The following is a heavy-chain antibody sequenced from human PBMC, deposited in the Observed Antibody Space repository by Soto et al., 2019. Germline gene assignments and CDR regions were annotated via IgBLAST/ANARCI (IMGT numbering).Heavy chain of an antibody. V-gene: IGHV4-34*01. CDR2: INHSGST. D-gene: IGHD3-22*01. CDR1: GGSFSGYY. CDR3: ARGTPKYYYDSSGFDAFDI. Sequence: SETLSLTCAVYGGSFSGYYWSWIRQPPGKGLEWIGEINHSGSTNYNPSLKSRVTISVDTSKNQFSLKLSSVTAADTAVYYCARGTPKYYYDSSGFDAFDIWGQGTMVTVSS. J-gene: IGHJ3*02.